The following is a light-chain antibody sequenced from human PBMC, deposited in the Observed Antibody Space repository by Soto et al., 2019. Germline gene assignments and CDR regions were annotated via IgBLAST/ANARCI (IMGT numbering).Light chain of an antibody. J-gene: IGKJ4*01. Sequence: EIVLTQSPATLSLSPGERATLSCRASQSVGTSLAWYQQKPGQAPRLLIYDASNRSTGIPARFSGSGSGTDFTLTISSLEPEDLAVYYCQQRGKWPLTFGGGTKVEIK. CDR3: QQRGKWPLT. CDR2: DAS. CDR1: QSVGTS. V-gene: IGKV3-11*01.